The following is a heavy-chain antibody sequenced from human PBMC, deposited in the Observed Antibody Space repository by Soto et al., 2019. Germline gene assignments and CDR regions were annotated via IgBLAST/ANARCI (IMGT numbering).Heavy chain of an antibody. CDR3: ARDLVVVPAAMRVRAFDI. CDR1: GFTFSSYS. J-gene: IGHJ3*02. CDR2: ISSSSSTI. D-gene: IGHD2-2*01. Sequence: PGGSLRLSCAASGFTFSSYSMNWVRQAPGKGLEWVSYISSSSSTIYYVDSVKGRFTISRDNAKNSLYLQMNSLRAEDTAVYYCARDLVVVPAAMRVRAFDIWGQGTMVTVSS. V-gene: IGHV3-48*01.